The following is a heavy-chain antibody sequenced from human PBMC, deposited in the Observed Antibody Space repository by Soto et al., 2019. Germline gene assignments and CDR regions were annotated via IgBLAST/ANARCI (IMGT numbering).Heavy chain of an antibody. V-gene: IGHV3-33*01. D-gene: IGHD6-19*01. CDR3: ARDRYSSGWYDLDY. Sequence: QVQLVESGGGVVQPGRSLRLSCAASGFTFSSYGMHWVRQAPGKGLEWVAVIWYDGSNKYYADSVKGRFTISRDNSNNTLYLQVNSLRAEDTAVYYCARDRYSSGWYDLDYWGQGTLVTVSS. J-gene: IGHJ4*02. CDR1: GFTFSSYG. CDR2: IWYDGSNK.